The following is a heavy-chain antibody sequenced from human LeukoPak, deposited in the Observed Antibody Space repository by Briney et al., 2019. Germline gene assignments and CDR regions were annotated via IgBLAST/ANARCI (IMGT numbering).Heavy chain of an antibody. CDR2: INHSGST. CDR3: ARASYDFWSGYYTEEYNWFDP. J-gene: IGHJ5*02. V-gene: IGHV4-34*01. D-gene: IGHD3-3*01. Sequence: SETLSLTCAVYGGSFSGYYWSWIRQPPGKGLEWIGEINHSGSTNYNPSLKSRVTISVDTSKNQFSLKLSSVTAADTAVYYCARASYDFWSGYYTEEYNWFDPWGQGTLVTVSS. CDR1: GGSFSGYY.